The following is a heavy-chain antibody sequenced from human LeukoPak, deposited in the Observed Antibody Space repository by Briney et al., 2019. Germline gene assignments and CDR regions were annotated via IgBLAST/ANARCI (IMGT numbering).Heavy chain of an antibody. Sequence: PSETLSLTCTVSVGSISSNTYYWGWIRQPPGKGLEWIGSINYIGRTDYRPSLKSRITMSVDTSKNHFSLKLSSVTAPDTAVYYCVRYSVGPMYDSWGQGTLVTVSS. CDR1: VGSISSNTYY. D-gene: IGHD5/OR15-5a*01. CDR2: INYIGRT. CDR3: VRYSVGPMYDS. V-gene: IGHV4-39*02. J-gene: IGHJ4*02.